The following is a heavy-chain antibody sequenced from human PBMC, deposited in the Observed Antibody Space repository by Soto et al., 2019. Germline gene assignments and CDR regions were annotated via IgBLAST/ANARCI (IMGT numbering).Heavy chain of an antibody. J-gene: IGHJ4*02. Sequence: EVQLLESGGGLVQPGGSLRLSCAASGFTFSSYAMSWVRQAPGKGLEWVSAISGSGGSTYYADSVKGRFTISRDNSKNTLYQQMNSMRAEDTAVYYCAKNYDFWSGYLSHWGQGTLVTVSS. CDR1: GFTFSSYA. D-gene: IGHD3-3*01. CDR3: AKNYDFWSGYLSH. V-gene: IGHV3-23*01. CDR2: ISGSGGST.